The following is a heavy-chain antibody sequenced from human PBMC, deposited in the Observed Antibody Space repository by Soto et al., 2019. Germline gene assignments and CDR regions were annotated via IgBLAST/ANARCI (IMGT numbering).Heavy chain of an antibody. CDR3: AKASADCTNGVCYSIDY. CDR1: GFTFSNFA. Sequence: EVQLLESGGGLVQPGGSLRLSCAASGFTFSNFAMRWVRQGPGRGLDCVSTISGSGGSTYYADSVRGRFTISRDNSKSTLYLQMNSLRAEDTAVYYCAKASADCTNGVCYSIDYWGQGTLVTVSS. D-gene: IGHD2-8*01. J-gene: IGHJ4*02. V-gene: IGHV3-23*01. CDR2: ISGSGGST.